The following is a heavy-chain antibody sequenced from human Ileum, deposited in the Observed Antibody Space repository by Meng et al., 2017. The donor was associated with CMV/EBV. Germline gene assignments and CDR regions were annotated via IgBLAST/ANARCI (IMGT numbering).Heavy chain of an antibody. Sequence: GASLKISCASSGFSFSSHAMHWVRQAPGKGLEWVAGTPYDGSNTYYADSVRGRFTISRDNSKNTLYLQMSSLRAEDTAVYYCARVWGGVAGRGDVWGQGTTVTVSS. CDR1: GFSFSSHA. D-gene: IGHD6-19*01. J-gene: IGHJ6*02. CDR3: ARVWGGVAGRGDV. V-gene: IGHV3-30*04. CDR2: TPYDGSNT.